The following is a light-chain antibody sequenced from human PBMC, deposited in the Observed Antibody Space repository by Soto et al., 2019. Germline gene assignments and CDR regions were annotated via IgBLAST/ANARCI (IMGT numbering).Light chain of an antibody. Sequence: QSALTQPASVSGSPGQSITISCTGTSSDVGAYNSVSWYQHHPGKAPKLMIYEVSNRPSGVSNRFSGSKSGNTASLTISGLLAEDEDDYYCSSPTSITTPRVVFGGGTKLTVL. CDR1: SSDVGAYNS. CDR3: SSPTSITTPRVV. V-gene: IGLV2-14*01. J-gene: IGLJ2*01. CDR2: EVS.